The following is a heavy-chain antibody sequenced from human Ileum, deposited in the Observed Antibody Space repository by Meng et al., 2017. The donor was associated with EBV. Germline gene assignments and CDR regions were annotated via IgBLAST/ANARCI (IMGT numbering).Heavy chain of an antibody. D-gene: IGHD2-21*01. CDR1: GFTFSSYV. J-gene: IGHJ4*02. CDR2: ISHDGSNT. V-gene: IGHV3-74*03. CDR3: TTDTRFRIDS. Sequence: DVQLVVAGGGLVQPGGFLILSCAASGFTFSSYVMHWVRQAPGKGLVWVSRISHDGSNTMYADSVKGRFTVSRDNDKNTLYVQMNNLRAEDTAVYYCTTDTRFRIDSWGQGTLVTVSS.